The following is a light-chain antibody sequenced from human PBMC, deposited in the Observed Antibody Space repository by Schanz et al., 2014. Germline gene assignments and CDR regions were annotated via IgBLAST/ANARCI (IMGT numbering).Light chain of an antibody. Sequence: EIVMTQSPATLSVSPGERATLSCRASQSVRSNLAWFQQKPGQAPRLLIYGASTRATGFPARFSGSGAGTELTLTISSLQSEDFAVYYCQQYDNWWTFGPGTKVEVK. V-gene: IGKV3-15*01. CDR2: GAS. CDR1: QSVRSN. J-gene: IGKJ1*01. CDR3: QQYDNWWT.